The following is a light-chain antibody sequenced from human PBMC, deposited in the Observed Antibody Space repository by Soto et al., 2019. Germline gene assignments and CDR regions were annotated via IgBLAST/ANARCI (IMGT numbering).Light chain of an antibody. J-gene: IGKJ1*01. CDR2: GPS. V-gene: IGKV3-20*01. CDR1: QSVAKNY. CDR3: HQYASSPHT. Sequence: EIVLTQSPGTLSLSPGERATLSCRASQSVAKNYLAWYQQEPGQAPRLLIYGPSSRATGIPDRFSGSGSGTDFTLTISRLEPEDFAVYYCHQYASSPHTFGQGTKVEIK.